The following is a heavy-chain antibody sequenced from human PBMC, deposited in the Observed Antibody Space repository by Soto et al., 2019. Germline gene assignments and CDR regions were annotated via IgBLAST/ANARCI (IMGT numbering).Heavy chain of an antibody. CDR2: IYHGDSDT. Sequence: GESLKTFCKGSGYSFTSYWIGWVRQMPGKGLEWMGIIYHGDSDTRYSPSFQGQVTISADKSISTAYLQWSSLKASDTAMYYCARCKSDPDPGDYWGQGTLVTVSS. V-gene: IGHV5-51*01. J-gene: IGHJ4*02. CDR1: GYSFTSYW. CDR3: ARCKSDPDPGDY. D-gene: IGHD3-10*01.